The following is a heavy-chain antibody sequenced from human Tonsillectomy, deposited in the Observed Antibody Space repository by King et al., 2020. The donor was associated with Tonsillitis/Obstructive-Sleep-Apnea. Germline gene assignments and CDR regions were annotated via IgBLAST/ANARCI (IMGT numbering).Heavy chain of an antibody. CDR2: IYHSGST. CDR1: GYSISSGYY. V-gene: IGHV4-38-2*01. D-gene: IGHD3-9*01. CDR3: AATYYDILTGYYTPYYFDY. J-gene: IGHJ4*02. Sequence: QLQESGPGLVKPSETLSLTCAVSGYSISSGYYWGWIRQPPGKGLEWIGSIYHSGSTYYNPSLKSRVTISVDTSKNQFSLKLSSVTAADTAVYYCAATYYDILTGYYTPYYFDYWGQGTLVTVSS.